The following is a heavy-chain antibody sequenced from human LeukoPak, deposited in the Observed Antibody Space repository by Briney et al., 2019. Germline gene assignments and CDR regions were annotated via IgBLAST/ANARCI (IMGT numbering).Heavy chain of an antibody. V-gene: IGHV3-30-3*01. CDR2: ISYDGSNK. CDR1: GFTFSSYA. Sequence: PGGSLRLSCAASGFTFSSYAMHWVRQAPGKRLEWVAVISYDGSNKYYADSVKGRFTISRDNSKNTLYLQMNSLRAEDTAVYYCAREIRITMVRGVIIEHAFDIWGQGTMVTVSS. CDR3: AREIRITMVRGVIIEHAFDI. J-gene: IGHJ3*02. D-gene: IGHD3-10*01.